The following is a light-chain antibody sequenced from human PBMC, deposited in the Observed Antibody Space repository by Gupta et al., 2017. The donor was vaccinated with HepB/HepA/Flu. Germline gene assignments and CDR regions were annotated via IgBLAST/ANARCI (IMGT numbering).Light chain of an antibody. J-gene: IGLJ2*01. V-gene: IGLV1-47*01. CDR1: SSNIGSNY. CDR2: RNN. CDR3: AAWDDSRSAVV. Sequence: SVLTQPPSASGTPGQRVTISCSGSSSNIGSNYVSWYQQLPGTAPKLLIYRNNQRPSGVPDRFSGSKSGTSASLAISGLRAEDEADYYCAAWDDSRSAVVFGGGTKLTVL.